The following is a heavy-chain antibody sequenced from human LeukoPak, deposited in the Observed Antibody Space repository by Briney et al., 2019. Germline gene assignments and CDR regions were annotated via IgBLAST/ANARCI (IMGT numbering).Heavy chain of an antibody. Sequence: GGSLRLSCAASGFTVSSNYMSWVRQAPGKGLEWVSFIYSGGSTYYADSVKGRFTISRDNSKNTLYLQMNSLRAEDTAVYYCAREISAAAWGDDAFDIWGQGTMVTVSS. CDR1: GFTVSSNY. D-gene: IGHD6-13*01. V-gene: IGHV3-66*01. CDR3: AREISAAAWGDDAFDI. J-gene: IGHJ3*02. CDR2: IYSGGST.